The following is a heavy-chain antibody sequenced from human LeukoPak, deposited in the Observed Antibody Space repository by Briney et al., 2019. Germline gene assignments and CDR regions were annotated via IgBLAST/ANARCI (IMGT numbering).Heavy chain of an antibody. J-gene: IGHJ4*02. CDR2: IYYSGST. CDR1: GGSISSYY. CDR3: ASSGRRGYDFWSGY. V-gene: IGHV4-59*08. Sequence: SETLSLTCTVSGGSISSYYWSWIRQPPRKGLEWIGYIYYSGSTNYNPSLKSRVTISVDTSKNQFSLKLSSVTAADTAVYYCASSGRRGYDFWSGYWGQGTLVTVSS. D-gene: IGHD3-3*01.